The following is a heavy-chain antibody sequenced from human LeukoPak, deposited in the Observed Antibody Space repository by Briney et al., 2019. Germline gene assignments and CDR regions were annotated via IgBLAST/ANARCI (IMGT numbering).Heavy chain of an antibody. D-gene: IGHD2-2*01. J-gene: IGHJ5*02. CDR2: IFYSGST. CDR3: ARRDRYCSSTSCYGHRFDP. CDR1: GGSINSDDYH. V-gene: IGHV4-39*01. Sequence: SETLSLTCTVGGGSINSDDYHWSWIRQPPGKGLEWIGSIFYSGSTYYNPSLKSRVIISVDTSKNQFSLKLSSVTAADTAVYYCARRDRYCSSTSCYGHRFDPWGQGTLVTVSS.